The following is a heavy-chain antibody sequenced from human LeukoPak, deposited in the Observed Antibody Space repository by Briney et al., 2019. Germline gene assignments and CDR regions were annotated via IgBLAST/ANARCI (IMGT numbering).Heavy chain of an antibody. D-gene: IGHD6-6*01. CDR1: GGSISSYY. Sequence: PSETLSLTCTVSGGSISSYYWSWIRQPPGKGLEWIGYIYYSGSTHYNPSLKSRATISVDTSKNQFSLKLSSVTAADTAVYYCARVIAARSMASDYYYYYYYMDVWGKGTTVTVSS. V-gene: IGHV4-59*01. CDR3: ARVIAARSMASDYYYYYYYMDV. CDR2: IYYSGST. J-gene: IGHJ6*03.